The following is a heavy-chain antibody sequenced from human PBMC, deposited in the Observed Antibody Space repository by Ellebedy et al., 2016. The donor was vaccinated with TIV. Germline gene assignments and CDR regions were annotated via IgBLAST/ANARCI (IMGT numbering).Heavy chain of an antibody. CDR2: IFIDGTT. CDR1: ELIISNNY. V-gene: IGHV3-66*01. CDR3: ARADGSAWYLEY. Sequence: GGSLRLSCAASELIISNNYMGWFRQAPGKGLEWVSVIFIDGTTYYADSVKGRFTISRDNSKNTVSLQMNNLRDDDTALFYCARADGSAWYLEYWGQGTLVSVSS. J-gene: IGHJ4*02. D-gene: IGHD6-19*01.